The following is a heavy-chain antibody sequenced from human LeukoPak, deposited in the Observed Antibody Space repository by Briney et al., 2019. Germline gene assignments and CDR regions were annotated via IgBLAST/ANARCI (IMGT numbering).Heavy chain of an antibody. CDR2: IIPIFGTA. Sequence: SVKVSCKASGGTFSSYAISWVRQAPGQGLEWMGRIIPIFGTANYAQKFQGRVTITTDESTSTAYMELSSLRSGDTAVYYCARRDEYSSGWNDYWGQGTLVTVSS. D-gene: IGHD6-19*01. CDR1: GGTFSSYA. J-gene: IGHJ4*02. V-gene: IGHV1-69*05. CDR3: ARRDEYSSGWNDY.